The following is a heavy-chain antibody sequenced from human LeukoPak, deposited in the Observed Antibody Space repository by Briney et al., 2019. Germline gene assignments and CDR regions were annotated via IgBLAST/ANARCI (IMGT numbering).Heavy chain of an antibody. CDR2: IYSGGST. V-gene: IGHV3-53*01. CDR1: GFTVSSNY. D-gene: IGHD5-18*01. Sequence: GGSLRLSCAASGFTVSSNYMSWVRQAPGKGLEWVSVIYSGGSTYYADSVKGRFTISRDNSKNTLELQMNSLRAEDTAVYYCAREAGSYGDDYYFDYWGQGTLVTVSS. CDR3: AREAGSYGDDYYFDY. J-gene: IGHJ4*02.